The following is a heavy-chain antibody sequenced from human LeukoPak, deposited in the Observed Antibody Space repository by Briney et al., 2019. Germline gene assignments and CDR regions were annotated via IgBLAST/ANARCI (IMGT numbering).Heavy chain of an antibody. J-gene: IGHJ4*02. D-gene: IGHD1-26*01. CDR3: ASGWELLIFGY. Sequence: ASVKVSCKASGGTFSSYAISWVRQAPGQGLEWMGGIIPIFGAANYAQKFQGRVTITTDESTSTAYMELSSLRSEDTAVYYCASGWELLIFGYWGQGTLVTVSS. CDR1: GGTFSSYA. V-gene: IGHV1-69*05. CDR2: IIPIFGAA.